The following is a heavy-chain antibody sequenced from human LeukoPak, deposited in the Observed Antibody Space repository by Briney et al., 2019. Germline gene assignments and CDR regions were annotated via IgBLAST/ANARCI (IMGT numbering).Heavy chain of an antibody. CDR3: AREEDSSSPYYYYAVDV. V-gene: IGHV1-3*01. CDR2: INAGYGNT. Sequence: GASVKVSCKASGYTFTNYAVHWVRQAPGQRLEWMGWINAGYGNTRHSQEFQARVTFTRDTSASTAYMELSSLRSEDTAVYYCAREEDSSSPYYYYAVDVWGQGTTVTVSS. CDR1: GYTFTNYA. J-gene: IGHJ6*02. D-gene: IGHD6-6*01.